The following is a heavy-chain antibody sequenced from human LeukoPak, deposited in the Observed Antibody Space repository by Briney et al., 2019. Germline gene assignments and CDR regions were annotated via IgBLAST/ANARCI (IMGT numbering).Heavy chain of an antibody. CDR2: IYYSGST. V-gene: IGHV4-59*01. J-gene: IGHJ6*03. CDR1: GGSISGYY. Sequence: PSETLSLTCTVSGGSISGYYWSWIRQPPGKGLEWTGNIYYSGSTNYSPSLKSRVTISLDTSKNQFSLKLSSVTAADTAVYYCARDPYYYDSSGYYYYYYYMDVWGKGTTVTISS. CDR3: ARDPYYYDSSGYYYYYYYMDV. D-gene: IGHD3-22*01.